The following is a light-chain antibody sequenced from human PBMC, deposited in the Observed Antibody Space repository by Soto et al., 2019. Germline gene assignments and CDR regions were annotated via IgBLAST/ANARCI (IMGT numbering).Light chain of an antibody. CDR1: SSDVGGYNH. V-gene: IGLV2-8*01. J-gene: IGLJ1*01. Sequence: QSVLTQPASVSGSPGQSVAISCTGTSSDVGGYNHVSWYQQHPGKAPKLMIHDVSKRPSGVPDRFSGSKSGNTASLTISGLRAEDEADYYCASYAGSNNSVFGTGTKVTVL. CDR2: DVS. CDR3: ASYAGSNNSV.